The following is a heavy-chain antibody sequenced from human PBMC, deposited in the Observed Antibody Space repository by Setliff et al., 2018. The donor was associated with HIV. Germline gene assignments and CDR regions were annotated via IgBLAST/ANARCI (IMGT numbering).Heavy chain of an antibody. Sequence: SETLSLTCAVYGGSFSGYYWSWIRQPPGKGLGWIGEINHSGSTDYNPSLKSRVTISVDTSKNQLSLKLRSVTAADTAVYYCAREKGYSDTRGHYYGGVFENCGQGTLVTVSS. D-gene: IGHD3-22*01. CDR2: INHSGST. CDR3: AREKGYSDTRGHYYGGVFEN. V-gene: IGHV4-34*01. CDR1: GGSFSGYY. J-gene: IGHJ4*02.